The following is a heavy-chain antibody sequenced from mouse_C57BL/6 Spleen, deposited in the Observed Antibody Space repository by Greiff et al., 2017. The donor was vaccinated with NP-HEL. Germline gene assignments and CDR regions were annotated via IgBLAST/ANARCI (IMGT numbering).Heavy chain of an antibody. D-gene: IGHD2-4*01. Sequence: VQLQQSGAELARPGASVKLSCKASGYTFTSYGLSWVKQSTGQGLEWIGALYPRSGNTYYNEKFKGKDTLTADKSSSTAYMELRSLTSEDSAVYVCAREDYDWGFDYWGQGTTLTGSS. CDR2: LYPRSGNT. J-gene: IGHJ2*01. V-gene: IGHV1-81*01. CDR3: AREDYDWGFDY. CDR1: GYTFTSYG.